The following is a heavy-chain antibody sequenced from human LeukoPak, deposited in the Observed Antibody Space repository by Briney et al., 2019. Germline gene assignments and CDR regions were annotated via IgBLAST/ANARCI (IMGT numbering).Heavy chain of an antibody. CDR2: ISGSGGST. V-gene: IGHV3-23*01. Sequence: GGSLRLSCAASVFTFSSYAMSWVRQAPGKGLEWVSAISGSGGSTYYADSVKGRFTISRDNSKNTLYLQMNSLRAEDTAVYYCAKDRSSSWRTLYNWFDPWGQGTLVTVSS. D-gene: IGHD6-13*01. J-gene: IGHJ5*02. CDR1: VFTFSSYA. CDR3: AKDRSSSWRTLYNWFDP.